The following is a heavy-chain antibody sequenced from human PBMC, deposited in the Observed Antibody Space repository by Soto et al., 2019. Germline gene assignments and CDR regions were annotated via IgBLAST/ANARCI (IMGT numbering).Heavy chain of an antibody. CDR1: GGFISSYY. CDR3: ARGGPFAQQLVPRPYYFDY. CDR2: IYYSGST. Sequence: QVQLQESGPGLVKPSETLSLTCTVSGGFISSYYWSWIRQPPGKGLEWIGYIYYSGSTNYNPSLKSRVTISVDTSKNQFSLKLSSVTAADTAVYYCARGGPFAQQLVPRPYYFDYWGQGTLVTVSS. J-gene: IGHJ4*02. V-gene: IGHV4-59*01. D-gene: IGHD6-13*01.